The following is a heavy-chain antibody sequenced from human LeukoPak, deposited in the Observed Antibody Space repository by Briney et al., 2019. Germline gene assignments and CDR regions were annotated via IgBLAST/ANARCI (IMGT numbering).Heavy chain of an antibody. D-gene: IGHD2-2*01. V-gene: IGHV4-30-4*01. CDR3: ATNSDIVVVPAATPALGY. CDR2: IYYSGST. J-gene: IGHJ4*02. CDR1: GGSISSGDYY. Sequence: PSQTLSLTCTVSGGSISSGDYYWSWIRQPPGKGLEWIGYIYYSGSTYYNPSLKSRVTISVDTSKNQFSLKLSSVTAADTAVYHCATNSDIVVVPAATPALGYWGQGTLVTVSS.